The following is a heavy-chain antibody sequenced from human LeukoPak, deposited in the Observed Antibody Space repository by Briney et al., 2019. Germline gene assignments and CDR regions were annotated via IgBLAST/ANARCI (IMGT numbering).Heavy chain of an antibody. CDR3: ASTTVTRLERGALDI. V-gene: IGHV3-21*04. D-gene: IGHD4-17*01. Sequence: PGGSLRLSCAASGFTFSSYSMNWVRQAPGKGLEWVSSISSSSSYIYYADSVKGRFTISRDNAKNSLYLQMNNLRAEDTAVYYCASTTVTRLERGALDIWGQGTMVTVSS. CDR1: GFTFSSYS. CDR2: ISSSSSYI. J-gene: IGHJ3*02.